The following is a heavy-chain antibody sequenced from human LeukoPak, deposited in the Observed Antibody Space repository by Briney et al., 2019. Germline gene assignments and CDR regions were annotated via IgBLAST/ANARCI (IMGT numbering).Heavy chain of an antibody. CDR2: IIPIFGTA. CDR3: ARRDCSGGSCYSIYYFDY. Sequence: SVKVSCKASGGTFSSYAISWVRQAPGQGLEWMGRIIPIFGTANYARKFQGRVTITTDESTSTAYMELSSLRSEDTAVYYCARRDCSGGSCYSIYYFDYWGQGTLVTVSS. J-gene: IGHJ4*02. D-gene: IGHD2-15*01. V-gene: IGHV1-69*05. CDR1: GGTFSSYA.